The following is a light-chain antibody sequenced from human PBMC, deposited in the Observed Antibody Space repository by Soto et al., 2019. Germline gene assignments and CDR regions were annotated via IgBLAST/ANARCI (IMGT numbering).Light chain of an antibody. CDR2: EDN. J-gene: IGLJ2*01. Sequence: NFMLTQPHSMSESRGKTVTISCTGSSGSIASNYVQWYQQRPGSAPTTVIYEDNQRPSGVPDRFSGSIDSSSNSASLTISGLKTEDEADYYCQSYDSSNPDVVFGGGTKLTVL. CDR1: SGSIASNY. CDR3: QSYDSSNPDVV. V-gene: IGLV6-57*02.